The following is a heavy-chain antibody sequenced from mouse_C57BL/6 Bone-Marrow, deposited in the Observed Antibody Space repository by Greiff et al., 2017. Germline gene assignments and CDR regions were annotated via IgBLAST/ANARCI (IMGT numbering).Heavy chain of an antibody. V-gene: IGHV1-59*01. Sequence: VQLQQPGAELVRPGTSVKLSCKASGYTFTSYWMHWVKQRPGQGLEWIGVIDPSDSYTNYNQKFKGKATLTVATSSSTAYMQLSSLTSEDSAVYYCARGYYYGSSYGGFDYWGQGTTLTVSS. CDR1: GYTFTSYW. D-gene: IGHD1-1*01. CDR2: IDPSDSYT. J-gene: IGHJ2*01. CDR3: ARGYYYGSSYGGFDY.